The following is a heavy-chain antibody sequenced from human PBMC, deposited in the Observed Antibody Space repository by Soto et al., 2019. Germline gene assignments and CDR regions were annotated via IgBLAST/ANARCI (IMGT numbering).Heavy chain of an antibody. CDR2: INSDGSST. D-gene: IGHD6-19*01. V-gene: IGHV3-74*01. Sequence: EVQLVESGGGLVQPGGSLRLSCAASGFTFSSYWMHWVRQAPGKGLVWVSRINSDGSSTSYADSVKGRFTISRDNAKNTLYLQMNSLGAEDTAVYYCARDQPNAIGGEVAGRGHDYWGQGTLVTVSS. J-gene: IGHJ4*02. CDR3: ARDQPNAIGGEVAGRGHDY. CDR1: GFTFSSYW.